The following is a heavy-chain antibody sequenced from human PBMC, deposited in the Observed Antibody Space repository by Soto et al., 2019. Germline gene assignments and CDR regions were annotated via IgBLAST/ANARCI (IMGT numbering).Heavy chain of an antibody. CDR2: FYYSGST. J-gene: IGHJ6*02. V-gene: IGHV4-59*08. Sequence: SETLSLTCTVSGGSIGSYYWSWIRQPPGKGLEWIGYFYYSGSTNYNPSPKSRVTISVDTSKNQFSLKLSSVTAADTAVYYCARPGIAAAGTTYYYCYTMDVWGQGTTVTVSS. CDR3: ARPGIAAAGTTYYYCYTMDV. D-gene: IGHD6-13*01. CDR1: GGSIGSYY.